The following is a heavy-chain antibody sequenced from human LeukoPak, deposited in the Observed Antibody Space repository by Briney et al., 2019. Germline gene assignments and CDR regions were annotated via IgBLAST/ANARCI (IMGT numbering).Heavy chain of an antibody. CDR1: GGSISSSSYY. Sequence: SETLSLTCTVSGGSISSSSYYWGWIRQPPGKGREWIGSIYYSGSTYYNPSLKSRVTISVDTSKNQFSLKLSSVTAADTAVYYCARLNNSSSWYFGEYFQHWGQGTLVTVSS. V-gene: IGHV4-39*01. CDR2: IYYSGST. J-gene: IGHJ1*01. CDR3: ARLNNSSSWYFGEYFQH. D-gene: IGHD6-13*01.